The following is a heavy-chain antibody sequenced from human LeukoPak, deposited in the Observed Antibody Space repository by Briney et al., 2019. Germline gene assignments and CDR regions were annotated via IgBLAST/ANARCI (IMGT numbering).Heavy chain of an antibody. CDR2: ISSDSTYK. D-gene: IGHD3-22*01. J-gene: IGHJ4*02. V-gene: IGHV3-21*01. Sequence: GGSLRLSCAISGFTFTAHSMNWVRQAPGKGLEWVSFISSDSTYKYYGDSVKGRFTISRDNANVYLQMNSLRAEDTATYHCAREYDSKARFDNWGQGTLVIVSS. CDR3: AREYDSKARFDN. CDR1: GFTFTAHS.